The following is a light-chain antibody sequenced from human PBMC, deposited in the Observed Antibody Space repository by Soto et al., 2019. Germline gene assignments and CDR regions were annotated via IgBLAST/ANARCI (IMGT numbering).Light chain of an antibody. CDR2: GAS. CDR3: QQRGTWPRT. V-gene: IGKV3-11*01. J-gene: IGKJ2*01. CDR1: QSVSSY. Sequence: EIVLTQSPATLSLSPGERATLPCRASQSVSSYLAWYQQKPGQAPRLLIYGASNRATDIPARFSGSGSGTDFTLTISSLESEDFAVYYCQQRGTWPRTFGQGTKLEIK.